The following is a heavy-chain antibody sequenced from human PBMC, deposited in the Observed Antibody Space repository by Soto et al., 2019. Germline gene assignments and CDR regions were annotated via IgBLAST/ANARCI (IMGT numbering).Heavy chain of an antibody. V-gene: IGHV3-15*01. J-gene: IGHJ4*02. CDR3: TTDGGVRYYDFWSGYYDGYYFDY. D-gene: IGHD3-3*01. CDR1: GFTFSNAW. Sequence: PGGSLRLSCAASGFTFSNAWMSWVRQAPGKGLEWVGRIKSKTDGGTTDYAAPVKGRFTISRDDSKNTLYLQMNSLKTEDTAVYYCTTDGGVRYYDFWSGYYDGYYFDYWGQGTLVTVSS. CDR2: IKSKTDGGTT.